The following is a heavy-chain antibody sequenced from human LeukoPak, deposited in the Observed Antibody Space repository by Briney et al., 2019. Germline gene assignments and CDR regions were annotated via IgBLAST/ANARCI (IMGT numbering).Heavy chain of an antibody. J-gene: IGHJ4*02. V-gene: IGHV4-34*01. CDR2: INHSGST. CDR1: GGSFSGYY. Sequence: PSETLSLTCAVYGGSFSGYYWSWIRQPPGKGLEWIGEINHSGSTNYNPSLKSRVTISVDTSKNQFSLKLSSVTAADTAVYYCAREPTTVTTGGFDYWGQGTLVTVSS. CDR3: AREPTTVTTGGFDY. D-gene: IGHD4-17*01.